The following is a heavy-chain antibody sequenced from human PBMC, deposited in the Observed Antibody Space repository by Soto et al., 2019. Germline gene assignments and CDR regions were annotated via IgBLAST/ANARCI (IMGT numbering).Heavy chain of an antibody. CDR1: GGSISGYY. J-gene: IGHJ4*02. V-gene: IGHV4-59*08. CDR2: MFYSGST. CDR3: ARASTLFGPVLSD. Sequence: QVQLQESGPGLVKPSETLSLTCTVSGGSISGYYWSWIRQPPGKGLEWIGYMFYSGSTKYNPSLRRRVTVSVDTSKNQVSLKLTSVTAADTALYYCARASTLFGPVLSDWGQGSLVTVSS. D-gene: IGHD3-3*01.